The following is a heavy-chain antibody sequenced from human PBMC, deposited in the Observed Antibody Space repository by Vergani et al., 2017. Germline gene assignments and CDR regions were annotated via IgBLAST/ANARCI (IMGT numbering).Heavy chain of an antibody. CDR2: IYGNSAGV. CDR3: VGDTSGGLDF. Sequence: EVQLVESGGGLVQPGRSLRLSCAASGFTFDDYAMHWVRQAPGKGLEWVSGIYGNSAGVGYSDSVKGRFTISRDDAKNSLYLEMNSLRSDDTALYYCVGDTSGGLDFWGQGTQVIVSS. J-gene: IGHJ4*02. V-gene: IGHV3-9*01. D-gene: IGHD1-26*01. CDR1: GFTFDDYA.